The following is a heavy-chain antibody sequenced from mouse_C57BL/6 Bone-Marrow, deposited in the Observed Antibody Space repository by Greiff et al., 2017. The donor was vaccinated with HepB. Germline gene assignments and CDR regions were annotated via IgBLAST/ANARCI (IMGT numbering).Heavy chain of an antibody. D-gene: IGHD4-1*01. CDR2: IRSKSNNYAT. V-gene: IGHV10-1*01. CDR1: GFSFNTYA. CDR3: VRHAGTDAMDY. Sequence: EVQVVESGGGLVQPKGSLKLSCAASGFSFNTYAMNWVRQAPGKGLEWVARIRSKSNNYATYYADSVKDRFTISRDDSESMLYLQMNNLKTEDTAMYYCVRHAGTDAMDYWGQGTSVTVSS. J-gene: IGHJ4*01.